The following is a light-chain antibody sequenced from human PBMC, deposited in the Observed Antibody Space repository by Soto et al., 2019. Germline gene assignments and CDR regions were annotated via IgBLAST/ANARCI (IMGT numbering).Light chain of an antibody. Sequence: EIVLTQSPGTLSVSPGERATLSCRASQGVSSSHLAWFQQQPGQAPRPLIYAASSRATGIPDRFSGSGSGTDFTLTISRLDPEDFAVYYCQFYGGSPGTFGQGTKVESK. CDR1: QGVSSSH. CDR3: QFYGGSPGT. CDR2: AAS. J-gene: IGKJ1*01. V-gene: IGKV3-20*01.